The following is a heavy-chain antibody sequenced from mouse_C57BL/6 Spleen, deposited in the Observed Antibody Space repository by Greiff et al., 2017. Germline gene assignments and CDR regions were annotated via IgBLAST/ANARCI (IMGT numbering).Heavy chain of an antibody. CDR1: GYAFSSSW. CDR3: ARRWGNYLDY. V-gene: IGHV1-82*01. D-gene: IGHD2-3*01. J-gene: IGHJ2*01. Sequence: QVQLQQSGPELVKPGASVKISCKASGYAFSSSWMNWVKQRPGKGLEWIGRIYPGDGDTNYNGKFKGKATLTADKSSSTAYMQLSSRTSEDAAVYFCARRWGNYLDYWGQGTTLTVSS. CDR2: IYPGDGDT.